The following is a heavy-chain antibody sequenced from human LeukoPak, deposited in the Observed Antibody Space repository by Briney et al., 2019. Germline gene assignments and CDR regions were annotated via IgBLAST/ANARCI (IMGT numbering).Heavy chain of an antibody. CDR1: GYTFTSYG. V-gene: IGHV1-18*01. CDR2: ISAYNGNT. J-gene: IGHJ6*03. CDR3: ARVFGQEDGAYYYYYMDV. Sequence: GASVKVSCKASGYTFTSYGISWVRQAPGQELEWMGWISAYNGNTNYAQKLQGRVTMTTDTSTSTAYMELRSLRSDDTAVYYCARVFGQEDGAYYYYYMDVWGKGTTVTISS. D-gene: IGHD5-24*01.